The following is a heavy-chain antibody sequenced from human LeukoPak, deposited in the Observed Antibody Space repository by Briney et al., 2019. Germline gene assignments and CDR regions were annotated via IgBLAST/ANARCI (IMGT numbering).Heavy chain of an antibody. J-gene: IGHJ6*02. D-gene: IGHD2-8*01. V-gene: IGHV4-34*01. CDR2: LNHSGST. CDR3: ARGHVGSYAYYYYYGMDV. CDR1: GGSFSGYY. Sequence: SETLSLTCAVYGGSFSGYYWSWILQPPGKGLEWIGELNHSGSTNYNPSLKSRVTISVDTSKNQFSLKVRSVTAADTAVYYCARGHVGSYAYYYYYGMDVWGQGTTVTVSS.